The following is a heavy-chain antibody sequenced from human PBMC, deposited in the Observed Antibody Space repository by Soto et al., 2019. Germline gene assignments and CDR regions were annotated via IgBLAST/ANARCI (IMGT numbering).Heavy chain of an antibody. Sequence: SETLSLTCAVYGGSFSGYYWSWIRQPPGKGLEWIGEINHSGSTNYNPSLKSRVTISVDTSKNQFSLKLSSVTAADTAVYYCARGRSITMITNWGQGTLVTVSS. CDR1: GGSFSGYY. CDR2: INHSGST. CDR3: ARGRSITMITN. D-gene: IGHD3-22*01. V-gene: IGHV4-34*01. J-gene: IGHJ4*02.